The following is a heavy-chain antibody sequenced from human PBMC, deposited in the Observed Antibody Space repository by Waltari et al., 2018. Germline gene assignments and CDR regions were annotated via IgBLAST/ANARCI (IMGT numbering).Heavy chain of an antibody. CDR2: IYTSGST. J-gene: IGHJ4*02. V-gene: IGHV4-61*02. CDR3: ARVPVRDGYLDY. CDR1: GGSISSGSYY. Sequence: QVQLQESGPGLVKPSQTLSLTCTVSGGSISSGSYYWSWIRQPAGKGLEWIGRIYTSGSTNYNPSLKSRVTISVDTSKNQFSLKLSSVTAADTAVYYCARVPVRDGYLDYWGQGTLVTVSS.